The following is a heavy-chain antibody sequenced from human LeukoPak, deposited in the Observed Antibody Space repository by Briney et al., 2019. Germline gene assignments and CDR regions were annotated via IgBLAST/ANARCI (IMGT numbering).Heavy chain of an antibody. CDR3: ARSGGYSSSWSL. J-gene: IGHJ4*02. V-gene: IGHV4-59*01. Sequence: SETLSLTCTVSGGSISTYYWNWIRQPPGKGLEWIGYIYYSGSTDYNPSLKSRVTISVDTSKNQFSLKLNSVTAADTAVYYCARSGGYSSSWSLWGQGTLVTVSS. CDR2: IYYSGST. D-gene: IGHD6-13*01. CDR1: GGSISTYY.